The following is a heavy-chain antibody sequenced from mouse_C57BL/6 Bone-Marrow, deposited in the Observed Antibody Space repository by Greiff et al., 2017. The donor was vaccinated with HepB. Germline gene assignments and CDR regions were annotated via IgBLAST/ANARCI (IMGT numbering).Heavy chain of an antibody. Sequence: EVMLVESGGGLVKPGGSLKLSCAASGFTFSSYGMSWVRQTPDKRLEWVATISSGGSYTYYPDSVKGRFTISRDNAKNTLYLQMSSLKSEDTAMYYCARLSDSSGYHYYAMDYWGQGTSVTVSS. V-gene: IGHV5-6*03. CDR1: GFTFSSYG. CDR3: ARLSDSSGYHYYAMDY. D-gene: IGHD3-2*02. J-gene: IGHJ4*01. CDR2: ISSGGSYT.